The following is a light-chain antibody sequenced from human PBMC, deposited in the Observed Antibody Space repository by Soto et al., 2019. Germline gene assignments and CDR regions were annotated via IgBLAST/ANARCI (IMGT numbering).Light chain of an antibody. Sequence: DIQMTQSPSSVSASVGDRVTITCRASQGINSWLAWYQQKPGKAPNLLIYTASSLQRGVPSRFSVSGSGTDFTLTISNLQPEDFATYYCQHAMSFPITFGQGTRLEIK. V-gene: IGKV1-12*01. CDR1: QGINSW. CDR3: QHAMSFPIT. CDR2: TAS. J-gene: IGKJ5*01.